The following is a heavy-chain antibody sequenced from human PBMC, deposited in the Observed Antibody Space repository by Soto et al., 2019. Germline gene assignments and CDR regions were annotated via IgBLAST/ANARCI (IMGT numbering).Heavy chain of an antibody. CDR3: ARHRLLWFGEFSPWFDP. Sequence: SVKVSCKASGDTFSTYTITWMRQAPGQGLEWMGGIIPRSATSNYAQKFQGRVTITADESTSTAYMELSSLRSEDTAVYYCARHRLLWFGEFSPWFDPWGQGTLVTVSS. J-gene: IGHJ5*02. D-gene: IGHD3-10*01. CDR2: IIPRSATS. V-gene: IGHV1-69*13. CDR1: GDTFSTYT.